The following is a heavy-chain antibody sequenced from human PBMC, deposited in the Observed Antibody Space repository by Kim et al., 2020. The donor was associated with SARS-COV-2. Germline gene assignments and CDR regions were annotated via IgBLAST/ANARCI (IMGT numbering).Heavy chain of an antibody. J-gene: IGHJ6*02. D-gene: IGHD3-10*01. CDR1: GFTFSNYT. CDR3: ARVRPRGNGMDV. Sequence: GGSLRLSCAASGFTFSNYTMNWVRQAPGKGLEWVSSISSSGSYIYYADSVKGRFTISRDKAKNSLYLQMNSLRAEDTAVYYCARVRPRGNGMDVCGQGTTGTASS. CDR2: ISSSGSYI. V-gene: IGHV3-21*01.